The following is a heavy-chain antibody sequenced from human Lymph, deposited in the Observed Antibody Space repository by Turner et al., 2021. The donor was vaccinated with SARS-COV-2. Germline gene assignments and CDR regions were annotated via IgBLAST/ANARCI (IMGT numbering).Heavy chain of an antibody. CDR2: IYPGDSDT. V-gene: IGHV5-51*01. Sequence: EVQLVQSGARVKKPGESLKISCKGSGSSFPTYWIGWVRQMPGKGLQWMGIIYPGDSDTRYSASFQGQVTISADKSISTAYLQWSSLKASDTAMYYCARLPIARGYSGYDFYYFDYWGQGTLVTVSS. CDR3: ARLPIARGYSGYDFYYFDY. J-gene: IGHJ4*02. CDR1: GSSFPTYW. D-gene: IGHD5-12*01.